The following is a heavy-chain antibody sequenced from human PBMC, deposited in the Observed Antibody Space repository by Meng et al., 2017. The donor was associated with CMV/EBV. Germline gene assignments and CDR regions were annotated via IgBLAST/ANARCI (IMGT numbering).Heavy chain of an antibody. CDR3: ARRLSTYDFWSGYSSHGMDV. J-gene: IGHJ6*02. D-gene: IGHD3-3*01. CDR1: GGTFSSYA. CDR2: IIPILGIA. V-gene: IGHV1-69*10. Sequence: SVKVSCKASGGTFSSYAISWVRQAPGQGLEWMGGIIPILGIANYAQKFQGRVTITADKSTSTAYMELSSLRSEDTAVYYCARRLSTYDFWSGYSSHGMDVWGQGTTVTVSS.